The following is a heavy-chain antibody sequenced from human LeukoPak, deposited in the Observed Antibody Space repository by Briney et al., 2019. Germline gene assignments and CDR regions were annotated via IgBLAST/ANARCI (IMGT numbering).Heavy chain of an antibody. Sequence: SETLSLTCTVSGGSISSYYWSWIRQPAGKGLEWIGRIYTSGSTNYNPSLKSRVTMSVDTSKNQFSLKLSSVTAADTAVYYCARDPLYCSSTSCYSSYYYYGMDVWGQGTTVTVSS. CDR3: ARDPLYCSSTSCYSSYYYYGMDV. CDR1: GGSISSYY. J-gene: IGHJ6*02. CDR2: IYTSGST. D-gene: IGHD2-2*02. V-gene: IGHV4-4*07.